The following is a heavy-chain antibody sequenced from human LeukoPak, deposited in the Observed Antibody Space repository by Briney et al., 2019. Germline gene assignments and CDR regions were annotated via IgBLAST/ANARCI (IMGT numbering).Heavy chain of an antibody. Sequence: GSSVKVSCKASGGSFTFYSIIWVRQVPGQGLEWMGRIITILGKTNYAQIFQGRVTITADISSSTAYMELSRLTSEDTAVYYCAIEERGAIGYWGQGTLVTVSS. CDR3: AIEERGAIGY. CDR1: GGSFTFYS. V-gene: IGHV1-69*02. J-gene: IGHJ4*02. CDR2: IITILGKT. D-gene: IGHD1-26*01.